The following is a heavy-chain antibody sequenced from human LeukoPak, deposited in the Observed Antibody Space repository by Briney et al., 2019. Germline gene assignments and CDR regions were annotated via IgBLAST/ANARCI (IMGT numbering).Heavy chain of an antibody. CDR1: GYTFTSFG. D-gene: IGHD6-19*01. V-gene: IGHV1-18*01. CDR3: ARNYTSGGIDY. CDR2: ISTHNGYT. Sequence: GASVKVPCKTSGYTFTSFGLSWVRQAPGQGLEWMGWISTHNGYTIYAQKLQGRVTMTTDTSTSTAYMELRSLRSDDTAVYYCARNYTSGGIDYWGQGTLVIVSS. J-gene: IGHJ4*02.